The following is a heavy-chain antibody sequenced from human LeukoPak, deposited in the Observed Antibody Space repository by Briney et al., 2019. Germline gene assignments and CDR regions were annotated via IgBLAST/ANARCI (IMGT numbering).Heavy chain of an antibody. CDR2: INSDGSST. Sequence: GGSLRLSCAASGFTFSSYWMHWVRQAPGKGLVWVSRINSDGSSTSYADSVKGRFTISRDNAKNTLYLQMNSLRAEDTAVYYCAKASQTIYYDSSGDLDYWGQGTLVTVSS. D-gene: IGHD3-22*01. CDR1: GFTFSSYW. J-gene: IGHJ4*02. CDR3: AKASQTIYYDSSGDLDY. V-gene: IGHV3-74*01.